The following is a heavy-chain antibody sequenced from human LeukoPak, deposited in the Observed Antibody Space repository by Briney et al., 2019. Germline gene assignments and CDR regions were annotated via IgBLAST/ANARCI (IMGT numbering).Heavy chain of an antibody. CDR1: GYTFTGYY. V-gene: IGHV1-2*02. CDR3: AKSTPTYYDILTGYSHHTQPFDY. J-gene: IGHJ4*02. D-gene: IGHD3-9*01. Sequence: GAAVKVSCKASGYTFTGYYMHWVRQAPGQGLEWMGWINPNSGGTNYAQKFQGRVTMTRDTSISTAYMELSRLRSDDTAVYYCAKSTPTYYDILTGYSHHTQPFDYWGQGTLVTVSS. CDR2: INPNSGGT.